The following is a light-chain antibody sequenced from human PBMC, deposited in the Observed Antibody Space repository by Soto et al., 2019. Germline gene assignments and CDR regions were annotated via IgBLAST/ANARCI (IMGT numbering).Light chain of an antibody. V-gene: IGKV3-11*01. CDR3: QQRSNWPPYT. J-gene: IGKJ2*01. CDR1: QSVNIN. Sequence: EIVMTQSPATLSVSPGERATLSCRASQSVNINLAWYQQKPGQAPRLLIYDASNRATGIPARFSGSGSGTDFTLTISSLEPEDFAVYYCQQRSNWPPYTFGQGTKLEIK. CDR2: DAS.